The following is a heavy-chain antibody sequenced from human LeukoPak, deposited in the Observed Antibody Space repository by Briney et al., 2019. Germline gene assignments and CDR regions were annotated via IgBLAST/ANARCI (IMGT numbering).Heavy chain of an antibody. Sequence: GGSLRLSCAASGFTFSSYGMSWVRQAPGKGLEWVSLISGSGGSTYYADSVKGRFTISRDNSKNTLYLQMNSLRAEDTAVYYCAKQQLAGTKAADYYYYMDVWGKGTTVTVSS. J-gene: IGHJ6*03. V-gene: IGHV3-23*01. CDR1: GFTFSSYG. D-gene: IGHD6-13*01. CDR2: ISGSGGST. CDR3: AKQQLAGTKAADYYYYMDV.